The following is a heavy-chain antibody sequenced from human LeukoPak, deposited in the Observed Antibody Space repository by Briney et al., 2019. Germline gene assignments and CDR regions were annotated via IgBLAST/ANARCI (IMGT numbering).Heavy chain of an antibody. CDR1: GFTYNSYT. Sequence: GGSLRLSCVASGFTYNSYTMSWVRQAPGKGLEWVSAIGGIGDDTYYADSVKGRFTISRDNSKNTVYLQMNSLGADDAAVYSCANDRISRDGMWNFDYWGRGTLVTVSS. CDR2: IGGIGDDT. J-gene: IGHJ4*02. CDR3: ANDRISRDGMWNFDY. D-gene: IGHD5-24*01. V-gene: IGHV3-23*01.